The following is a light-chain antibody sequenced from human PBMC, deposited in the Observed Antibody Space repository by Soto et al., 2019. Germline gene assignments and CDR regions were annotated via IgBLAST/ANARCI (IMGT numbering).Light chain of an antibody. CDR2: DSS. V-gene: IGKV4-1*01. CDR1: QTLLYSSNNKNY. Sequence: IVMTQSPDSLAVSLGARATINCKSSQTLLYSSNNKNYLPWYQHNPGKAPKLLISDSSNSESAVPSRFTGSGSGTEFTLTINSLQPDDFATYSCQQYDSYSWTFRQGTMVDI. CDR3: QQYDSYSWT. J-gene: IGKJ1*01.